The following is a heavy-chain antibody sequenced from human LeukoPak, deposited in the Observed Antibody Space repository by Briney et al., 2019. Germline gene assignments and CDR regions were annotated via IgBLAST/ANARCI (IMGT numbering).Heavy chain of an antibody. D-gene: IGHD6-19*01. V-gene: IGHV4-59*08. CDR3: ARHEIAVAGSGIDY. J-gene: IGHJ4*02. CDR1: GGSISSYY. Sequence: PSETLSLTCTVSGGSISSYYWSWIRQPPGKGLEWIGYIYYSGSTNYNPSLKSRVTISVDTSKNQFSLKLSSVTAAATAVYYCARHEIAVAGSGIDYWGQGTLVTVSS. CDR2: IYYSGST.